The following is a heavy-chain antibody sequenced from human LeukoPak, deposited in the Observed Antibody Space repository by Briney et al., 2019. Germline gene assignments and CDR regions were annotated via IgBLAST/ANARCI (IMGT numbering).Heavy chain of an antibody. CDR3: AKGRDSSGVDC. CDR2: ISGRGDST. CDR1: GFTFSSYA. Sequence: GGSLRLSCAASGFTFSSYAMGWVRQAPGKGLEWVSAISGRGDSTYFADSVKGRFTVSRDNSKNTLYLQMNSLRAEDTAIYYCAKGRDSSGVDCWGQGTLVTVSS. V-gene: IGHV3-23*01. D-gene: IGHD3-22*01. J-gene: IGHJ4*02.